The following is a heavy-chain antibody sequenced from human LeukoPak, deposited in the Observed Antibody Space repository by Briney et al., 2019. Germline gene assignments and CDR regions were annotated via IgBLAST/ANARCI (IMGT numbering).Heavy chain of an antibody. D-gene: IGHD3-22*01. CDR2: ISAYKGNT. J-gene: IGHJ6*03. CDR3: AREPQFTMIVSTPGYYYIDA. CDR1: GYTFTSYG. Sequence: ASVKVSCTASGYTFTSYGISWVRQAPGQGLEWMGWISAYKGNTNYAQKLQGRVTMTTATSTSTTYMALRSLRSAATAVYSCAREPQFTMIVSTPGYYYIDASGKGTTFTVSS. V-gene: IGHV1-18*01.